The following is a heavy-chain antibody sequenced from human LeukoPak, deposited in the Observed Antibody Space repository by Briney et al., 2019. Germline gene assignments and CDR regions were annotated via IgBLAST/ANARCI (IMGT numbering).Heavy chain of an antibody. CDR2: ISWNSGSI. D-gene: IGHD5-18*01. Sequence: GRSLRLSCAASGFTFDDYAMHWVRQAPGKGLEWVSGISWNSGSIGYADSVKGQFTISRDNAKNSLYLQMNSLRAEDTALYYCAKDFSYSYAGFDYWGQGTLVTVSS. V-gene: IGHV3-9*01. J-gene: IGHJ4*02. CDR1: GFTFDDYA. CDR3: AKDFSYSYAGFDY.